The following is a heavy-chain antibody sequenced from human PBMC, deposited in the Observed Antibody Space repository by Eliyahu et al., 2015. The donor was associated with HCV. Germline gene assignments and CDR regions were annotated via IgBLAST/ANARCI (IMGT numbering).Heavy chain of an antibody. V-gene: IGHV3-23*01. CDR1: GFTFSSYA. Sequence: EVQLLESGGGLVQPGGSXRLSCAASGFTFSSYAMSWVRQAPGKGLEWVSAISGSGGSTYYADSVKGRFTISRDNSKNTLYLQMNSLRAEDTAVYYCAKHSGSYWGAIDYWGQGTLVTVSS. D-gene: IGHD1-26*01. CDR2: ISGSGGST. CDR3: AKHSGSYWGAIDY. J-gene: IGHJ4*02.